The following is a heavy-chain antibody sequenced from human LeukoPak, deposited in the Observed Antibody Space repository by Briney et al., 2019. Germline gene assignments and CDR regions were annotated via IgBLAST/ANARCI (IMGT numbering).Heavy chain of an antibody. CDR1: GGTFISYA. D-gene: IGHD2-21*02. Sequence: SVKVSCKASGGTFISYAISWVRQAPGQGLEWMGGIIPIFGTANYAQKFQGRVTITSDESTSTSYMELSSLRSEDTAVYSCARDQGGDCYPPCPDAFDIWGQGTMVTVSS. CDR3: ARDQGGDCYPPCPDAFDI. V-gene: IGHV1-69*01. J-gene: IGHJ3*02. CDR2: IIPIFGTA.